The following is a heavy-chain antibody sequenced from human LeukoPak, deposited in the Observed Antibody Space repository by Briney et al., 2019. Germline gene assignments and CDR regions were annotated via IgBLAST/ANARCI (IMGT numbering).Heavy chain of an antibody. D-gene: IGHD6-13*01. CDR1: GYTFTSYG. Sequence: ASVKVFCKASGYTFTSYGISWVRQAPGQGLEWMGWISAYNGNTNYAQKLQGRVTMTTDTSTSTAYMELRSLRSDDTAVYYCATDIAAAGPNAFDYWGQGTLVTVSS. CDR3: ATDIAAAGPNAFDY. CDR2: ISAYNGNT. V-gene: IGHV1-18*01. J-gene: IGHJ4*02.